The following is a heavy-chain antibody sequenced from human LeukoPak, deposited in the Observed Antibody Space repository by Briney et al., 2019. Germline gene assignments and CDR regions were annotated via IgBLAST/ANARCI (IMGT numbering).Heavy chain of an antibody. Sequence: PGGSLRLSCAASGFTFSSYGMHWVRQAPGKGLEGVAVIWYDGSNKYYADSVKGRFTISRDNSKNTLYLQMNSLRAEDTAVYYCARHPGSGWYANYYYYGMDVWGQGTTVTVSS. CDR2: IWYDGSNK. D-gene: IGHD6-19*01. CDR3: ARHPGSGWYANYYYYGMDV. V-gene: IGHV3-30*19. J-gene: IGHJ6*02. CDR1: GFTFSSYG.